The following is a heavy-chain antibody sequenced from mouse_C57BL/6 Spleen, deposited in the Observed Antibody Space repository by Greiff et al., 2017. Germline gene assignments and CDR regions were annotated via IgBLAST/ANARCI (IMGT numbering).Heavy chain of an antibody. CDR1: GFTFSDYG. V-gene: IGHV5-17*01. D-gene: IGHD2-3*01. J-gene: IGHJ2*01. CDR2: ISSGSSTI. Sequence: EVQRVESGGGLVKPGGSLKLSCAASGFTFSDYGMHWVRQAPEEGLEWVAYISSGSSTIYYADTVKGRFTISKDNAKNTLFLQMTSLRSEDTAMCCCAEEEGDGYYDYWGQGTTLTVSS. CDR3: AEEEGDGYYDY.